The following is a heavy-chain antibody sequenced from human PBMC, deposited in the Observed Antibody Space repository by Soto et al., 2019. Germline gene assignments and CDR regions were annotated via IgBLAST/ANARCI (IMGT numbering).Heavy chain of an antibody. J-gene: IGHJ4*02. D-gene: IGHD5-12*01. CDR2: VFYTGST. V-gene: IGHV4-59*08. Sequence: SETLSLTCTVSGDSINSYYWSWLRQPPGKGLEWIGYVFYTGSTNYNPSLKSRVTISVDTSNNHFSLKLTSVTAADTAVYYCVSLNRDGYFLTPYFDNWHQGTLVTVSS. CDR1: GDSINSYY. CDR3: VSLNRDGYFLTPYFDN.